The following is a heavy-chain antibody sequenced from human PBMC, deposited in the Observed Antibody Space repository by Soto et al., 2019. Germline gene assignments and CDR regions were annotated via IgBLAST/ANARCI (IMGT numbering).Heavy chain of an antibody. CDR2: IYGDDEK. V-gene: IGHV2-5*02. CDR1: GFSLTRSEVG. CDR3: AQAKWELLRAFEV. Sequence: QITLKESGPTLVKPTQTLTLTCTFAGFSLTRSEVGVGWIRQPPGKALEWLALIYGDDEKLYSPSLKTRLTITWHTSENQVVLTMTNMDPVDTATYCAQAKWELLRAFEVWGQGTMVTVSS. J-gene: IGHJ3*01. D-gene: IGHD1-26*01.